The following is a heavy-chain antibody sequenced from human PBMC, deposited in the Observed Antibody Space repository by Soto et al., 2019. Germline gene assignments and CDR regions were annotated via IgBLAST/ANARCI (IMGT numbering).Heavy chain of an antibody. CDR2: INPSGGST. D-gene: IGHD6-19*01. V-gene: IGHV1-46*01. CDR1: GYTFTSYY. CDR3: ARDMAVAGRYYYYYDMDV. J-gene: IGHJ6*02. Sequence: ASVKVSCKASGYTFTSYYMHWVRQAPGQGLEWMGIINPSGGSTSYAQKFQGRVTMTRDTSTSTVYMELSSLRSEDTAVYYCARDMAVAGRYYYYYDMDVWGQGTTVTVSS.